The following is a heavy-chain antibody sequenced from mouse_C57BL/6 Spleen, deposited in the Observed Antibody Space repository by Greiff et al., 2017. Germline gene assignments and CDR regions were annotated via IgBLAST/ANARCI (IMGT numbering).Heavy chain of an antibody. Sequence: QVQLQQPGAELVKPGASVKLSCKASGYTFTSYWMHWVKQRPGRGLEWIGRIDPNSGGTKYNEKFKSKATLTVDKPSSTAYMQLSSLTSEGSAVYYCASTAQATLYYFDYWGQGTTLTVSS. CDR3: ASTAQATLYYFDY. J-gene: IGHJ2*01. D-gene: IGHD3-2*02. V-gene: IGHV1-72*01. CDR1: GYTFTSYW. CDR2: IDPNSGGT.